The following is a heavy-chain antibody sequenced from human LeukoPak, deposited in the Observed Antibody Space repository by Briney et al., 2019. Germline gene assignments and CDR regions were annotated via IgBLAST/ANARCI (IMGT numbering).Heavy chain of an antibody. V-gene: IGHV6-1*01. Sequence: SQTLSLTCAISGDSVSSNSAAWNWIRQSPSRGLEWLGRTYYRSKWYNDYAVSVKSRITINPDTSKNQFSLQLNSVTPEDTAVYYCARGDCSGGSCYGGFDYWGQGTLVTVSS. J-gene: IGHJ4*02. D-gene: IGHD2-15*01. CDR3: ARGDCSGGSCYGGFDY. CDR2: TYYRSKWYN. CDR1: GDSVSSNSAA.